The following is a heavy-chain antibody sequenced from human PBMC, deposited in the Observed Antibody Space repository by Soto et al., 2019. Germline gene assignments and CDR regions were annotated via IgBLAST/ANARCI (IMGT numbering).Heavy chain of an antibody. V-gene: IGHV1-69*12. CDR1: GGTFSTYA. D-gene: IGHD5-18*01. CDR2: IIPMSGTA. J-gene: IGHJ4*02. CDR3: ASGIQLWLRRINNGYSG. Sequence: QVQLVQSGAEVKKPESSVKVSCKAPGGTFSTYAISWVRQAPGQGLEWMGGIIPMSGTANYAQRFQDRVTINADESTNTVYMELSSLRSEDTAVYFCASGIQLWLRRINNGYSGWGQGTLVTVSS.